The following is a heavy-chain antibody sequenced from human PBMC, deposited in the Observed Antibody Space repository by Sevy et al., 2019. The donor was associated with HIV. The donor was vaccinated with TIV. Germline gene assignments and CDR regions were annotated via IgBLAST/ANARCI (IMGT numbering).Heavy chain of an antibody. J-gene: IGHJ3*02. D-gene: IGHD3-22*01. V-gene: IGHV3-48*02. CDR2: ISSSSSTI. CDR3: ARDGPAAYYYDSSGIGGDAFDI. Sequence: GGSLRLSCAASGFTFSSYSMNWVRQAPGKGLEWVSYISSSSSTIYYADSVKGRFTIPRDKAKNSRDLQMNSLRDEDTEVYYCARDGPAAYYYDSSGIGGDAFDIWGQGTMVTVSS. CDR1: GFTFSSYS.